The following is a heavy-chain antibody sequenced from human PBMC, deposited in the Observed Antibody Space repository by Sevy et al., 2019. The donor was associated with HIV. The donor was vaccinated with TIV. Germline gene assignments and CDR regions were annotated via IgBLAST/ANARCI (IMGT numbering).Heavy chain of an antibody. J-gene: IGHJ6*02. V-gene: IGHV3-7*03. CDR2: IKRDGSEK. CDR1: GFDFNHHW. Sequence: GGSLRLSCAASGFDFNHHWMSWVRQAPQKGLEWVANIKRDGSEKYYVASVKGRFTISRDNAKTSLFLQMNSLRGEDTAVYYCARDCSSASCLWGMDVWGQGTTVTVSS. D-gene: IGHD2-2*01. CDR3: ARDCSSASCLWGMDV.